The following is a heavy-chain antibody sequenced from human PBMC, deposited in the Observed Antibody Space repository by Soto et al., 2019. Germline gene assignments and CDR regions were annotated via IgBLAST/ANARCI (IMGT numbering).Heavy chain of an antibody. CDR2: IYYSGRT. CDR1: GGSISGYY. J-gene: IGHJ6*03. Sequence: SETLSLTCTVSGGSISGYYWSWIRQPPGKGLEWIGGIYYSGRTKYNPSLKSRVTISVDTSKKQFSLNLSSVTAADTGVYFCARDFYSNYNYYMDVWGKGTTVTVSS. V-gene: IGHV4-59*01. CDR3: ARDFYSNYNYYMDV. D-gene: IGHD4-4*01.